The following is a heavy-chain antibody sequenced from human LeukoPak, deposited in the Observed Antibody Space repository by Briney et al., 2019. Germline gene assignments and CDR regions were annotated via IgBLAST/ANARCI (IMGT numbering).Heavy chain of an antibody. J-gene: IGHJ4*02. CDR2: IKEDGSEK. CDR1: GFTFSSYW. V-gene: IGHV3-7*01. Sequence: GGSLRLSCEASGFTFSSYWMSWVRQAPGKGLEWVANIKEDGSEKYYVDSVKGRFTISRDNAKNSLYLQMNSLRAEDTAVYYCARELRRFDYWGQGTLVTVSS. D-gene: IGHD4-17*01. CDR3: ARELRRFDY.